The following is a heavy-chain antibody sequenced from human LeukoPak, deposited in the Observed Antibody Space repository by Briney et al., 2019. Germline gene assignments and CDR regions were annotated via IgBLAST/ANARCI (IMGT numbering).Heavy chain of an antibody. CDR2: ISSSSSYI. CDR1: GFTFSSYS. Sequence: GGSLGLSCAASGFTFSSYSMNWVRQAPGKGLEWLSSISSSSSYIYYADSVRGRFTISRDNAKNSLYLQMNSLRADDTAVYFCATIPSTELNAYWGQGTLVTVSA. CDR3: ATIPSTELNAY. J-gene: IGHJ4*02. V-gene: IGHV3-21*01. D-gene: IGHD2-21*01.